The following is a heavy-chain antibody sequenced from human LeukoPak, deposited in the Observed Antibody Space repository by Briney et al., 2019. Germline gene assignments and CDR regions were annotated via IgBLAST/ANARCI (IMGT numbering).Heavy chain of an antibody. CDR2: IYPGDSDT. CDR1: GYSFTSYW. J-gene: IGHJ4*02. V-gene: IGHV5-51*01. Sequence: GESLKISCKGSGYSFTSYWIGWVRRMPGKGLEWMGIIYPGDSDTRYSPSFQGQVTISADKSISTAYLQWSSLKASDTAMYYCARQASSDFWSGYSAFDYWGQGTLVTVSS. CDR3: ARQASSDFWSGYSAFDY. D-gene: IGHD3-3*01.